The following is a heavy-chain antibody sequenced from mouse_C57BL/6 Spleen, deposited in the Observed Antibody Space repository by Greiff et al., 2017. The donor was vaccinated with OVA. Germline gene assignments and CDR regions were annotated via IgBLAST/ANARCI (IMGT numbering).Heavy chain of an antibody. CDR1: GYTFTSYW. J-gene: IGHJ1*03. V-gene: IGHV1-59*01. D-gene: IGHD2-4*01. CDR3: ARYDCEGRYWYFDV. Sequence: VQLQQPGAELVRPGTSVKLSCKASGYTFTSYWMHWVKQRPGQGLEWIGVIDPSDSYTNSNQKFKGKATLPVDTSSSTAYMQLSSLTSEDAAVYYCARYDCEGRYWYFDVWGTGTTVTVSS. CDR2: IDPSDSYT.